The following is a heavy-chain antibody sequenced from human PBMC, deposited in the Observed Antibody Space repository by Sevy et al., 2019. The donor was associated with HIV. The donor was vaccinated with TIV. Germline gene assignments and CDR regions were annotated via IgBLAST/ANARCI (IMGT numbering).Heavy chain of an antibody. J-gene: IGHJ5*02. Sequence: GGSLRLSCAASGFTFSSYAFHWVRQAPGKGLEWVSIIAYDGTNKYYADSVKGRFTLSRDNSKRTLYLQMNSRRTEDTAVYYCARDQHDYAGNLRTGWFDPWGQGTLVTVSS. CDR3: ARDQHDYAGNLRTGWFDP. V-gene: IGHV3-30-3*01. CDR2: IAYDGTNK. CDR1: GFTFSSYA. D-gene: IGHD4-17*01.